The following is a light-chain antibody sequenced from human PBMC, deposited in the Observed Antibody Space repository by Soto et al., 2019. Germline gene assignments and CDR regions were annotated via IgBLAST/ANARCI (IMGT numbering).Light chain of an antibody. CDR1: QSVSSSY. Sequence: EIVLTQSPGTLSLSPGERATLSCRASQSVSSSYLAWYQQKPGQAPRILIYGAYSRATGIPDRFSGSGSGTDFTLTISRLEPEDFAVYYCQQYGSSPRYTFGQGTKLEIK. CDR3: QQYGSSPRYT. CDR2: GAY. J-gene: IGKJ2*01. V-gene: IGKV3-20*01.